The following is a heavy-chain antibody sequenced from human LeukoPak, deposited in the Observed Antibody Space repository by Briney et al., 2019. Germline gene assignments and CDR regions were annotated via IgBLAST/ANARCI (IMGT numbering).Heavy chain of an antibody. J-gene: IGHJ4*02. CDR1: GFTFAKYA. Sequence: PGGSLKLSCVGSGFTFAKYAMTWVREAPGKGLEWVSVISGSGNVTYYAESVKGRFTISRDNSKRTLYLQMDSLRADDTAIYYCAKDRAGANWRQGTLVLVSS. CDR2: ISGSGNVT. V-gene: IGHV3-23*01. CDR3: AKDRAGAN.